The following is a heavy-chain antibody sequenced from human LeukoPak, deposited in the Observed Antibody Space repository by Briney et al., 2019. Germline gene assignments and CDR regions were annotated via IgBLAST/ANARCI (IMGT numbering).Heavy chain of an antibody. Sequence: SETLSLTCAVYGGSLSGYYWSWIRQPPGKGLEWIGEINDSGSTNYNPSLKSRVTISVDTSKNQFSLKLTSVTAADTAVYYCARHGGPGEDWGQGTLVTVSS. CDR3: ARHGGPGED. CDR2: INDSGST. D-gene: IGHD7-27*01. J-gene: IGHJ4*02. CDR1: GGSLSGYY. V-gene: IGHV4-34*01.